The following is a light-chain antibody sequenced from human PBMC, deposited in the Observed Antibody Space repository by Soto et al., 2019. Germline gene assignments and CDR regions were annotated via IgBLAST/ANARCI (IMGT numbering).Light chain of an antibody. V-gene: IGKV3-20*01. CDR2: DAS. Sequence: EIVLSQCPGTLSLSPGERATLSCRASQSVSSRYLAWYQQKPGQAPRLLIYDASYRAPGIPDRFSGSGSGTDFTLTISRLEPEDFAVYYCQQYGSSYTFGPGTKVDIK. CDR1: QSVSSRY. CDR3: QQYGSSYT. J-gene: IGKJ3*01.